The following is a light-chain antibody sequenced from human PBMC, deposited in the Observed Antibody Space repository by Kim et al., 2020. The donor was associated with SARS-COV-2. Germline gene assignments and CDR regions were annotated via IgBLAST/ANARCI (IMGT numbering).Light chain of an antibody. CDR2: ATS. CDR1: ERISANY. V-gene: IGKV3-20*01. CDR3: QQYVSSPYT. J-gene: IGKJ2*01. Sequence: EIVLTQSPVTLSVSPGERVTLSCRAGERISANYLAWYQKKSGQAPRLLIYATSTRVTGIPDRFSGSVSGTDFTLTISRLEPEDLAVYYCQQYVSSPYTFGQGTELEI.